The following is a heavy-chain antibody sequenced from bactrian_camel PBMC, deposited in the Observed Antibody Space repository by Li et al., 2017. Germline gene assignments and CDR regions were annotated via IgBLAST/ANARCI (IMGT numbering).Heavy chain of an antibody. Sequence: HVQLVESGGGLVQPGGSLRLSCAASGYTYSKYYMSWVRQAPSKGLEWVSTIYMDDSNINYADSVMGRFTISRDNAKNTVYLQMNSLKQEDTALYYCATDAAYCSGGYCFDYWGMGTQVTVS. CDR2: IYMDDSNI. CDR1: GYTYSKYY. V-gene: IGHV3-2*01. D-gene: IGHD2*01. CDR3: ATDAAYCSGGYCFDY. J-gene: IGHJ4*01.